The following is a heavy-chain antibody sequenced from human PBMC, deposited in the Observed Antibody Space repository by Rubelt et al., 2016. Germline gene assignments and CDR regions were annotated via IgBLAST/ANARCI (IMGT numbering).Heavy chain of an antibody. D-gene: IGHD2-21*01. CDR3: AKDPVVVVIADDAFDI. Sequence: GRFTISRDNSKNTLYVQMNSLSAEDTAVYYCAKDPVVVVIADDAFDIWGQGTMVTVSS. V-gene: IGHV3-23*01. J-gene: IGHJ3*02.